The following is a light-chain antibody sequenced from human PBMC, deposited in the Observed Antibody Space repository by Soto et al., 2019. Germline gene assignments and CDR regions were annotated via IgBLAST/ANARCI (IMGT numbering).Light chain of an antibody. J-gene: IGKJ5*01. V-gene: IGKV1-9*01. Sequence: DIQLTQSPSFLSASVGDRVTITCRASQEISSNLAWHQQIPGKAPKFLIYAASTLQSGVPSRFSGSGSGTEFTLTISSLQPEDFATYYCQQLKTYPLTFGQGTRLDIK. CDR1: QEISSN. CDR2: AAS. CDR3: QQLKTYPLT.